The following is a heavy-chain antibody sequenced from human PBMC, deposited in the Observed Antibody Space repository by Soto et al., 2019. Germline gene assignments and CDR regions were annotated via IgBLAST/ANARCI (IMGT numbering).Heavy chain of an antibody. J-gene: IGHJ4*02. CDR3: AAHYDFWSGYSEGRSGY. V-gene: IGHV3-72*01. D-gene: IGHD3-3*01. CDR2: TRNKANSYTT. Sequence: VGSLRLSCAASGFTFSEHYMDWVRQAPGKGLEWVGRTRNKANSYTTEYAASVKGRFTISRDDSKNSLYLQMNSLKTEDTAVYYCAAHYDFWSGYSEGRSGYWGQGTLVTVSS. CDR1: GFTFSEHY.